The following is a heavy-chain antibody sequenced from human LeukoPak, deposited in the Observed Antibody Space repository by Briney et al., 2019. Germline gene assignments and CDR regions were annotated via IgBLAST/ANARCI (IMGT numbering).Heavy chain of an antibody. D-gene: IGHD2-2*01. CDR3: ASRSSTYAYNWFDP. CDR1: GGSISGNYW. Sequence: SETLSLTCAVSGGSISGNYWWTWVRQPPGKGLEWIGSIYYSGSTYYNPSLKSRVTISVNTSKNQFSLKLTSVTAADTAVYYCASRSSTYAYNWFDPWGQGTLVTVSS. CDR2: IYYSGST. V-gene: IGHV4-39*01. J-gene: IGHJ5*02.